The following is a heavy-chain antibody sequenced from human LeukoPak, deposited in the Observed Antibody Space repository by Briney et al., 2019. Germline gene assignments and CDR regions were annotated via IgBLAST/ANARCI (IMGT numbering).Heavy chain of an antibody. V-gene: IGHV3-74*01. CDR2: INTDGGST. Sequence: GGSLRLSCAASGFTFSSYWMHWVRQGPGKGLGWVSGINTDGGSTRYAASVKGRFTISRDNAKNTLYLQMNSLRAEDTAVYYCTRETLPTFDYWGQGTLVTVSS. D-gene: IGHD2-21*02. J-gene: IGHJ4*02. CDR3: TRETLPTFDY. CDR1: GFTFSSYW.